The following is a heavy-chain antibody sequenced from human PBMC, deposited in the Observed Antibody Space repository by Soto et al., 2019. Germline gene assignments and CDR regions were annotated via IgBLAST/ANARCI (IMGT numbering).Heavy chain of an antibody. CDR2: ISSSGNTI. Sequence: EVQLVESGGGLVQPGGSLRLSCAASGFTFNTYSMNWVRQAPGKGLEWVSYISSSGNTIKYADSVKGRFTISRDNAKNSLYLQMTSLRAEDTAVYYCARGPMPVGAITYWGQGTLVTVSS. CDR3: ARGPMPVGAITY. V-gene: IGHV3-48*01. D-gene: IGHD1-26*01. CDR1: GFTFNTYS. J-gene: IGHJ4*02.